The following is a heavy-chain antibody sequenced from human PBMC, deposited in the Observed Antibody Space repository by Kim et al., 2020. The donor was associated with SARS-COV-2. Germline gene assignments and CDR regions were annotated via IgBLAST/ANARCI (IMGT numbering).Heavy chain of an antibody. CDR3: ARDRSSGWYHPSGEDDAFDI. CDR1: GFTFSSYS. Sequence: GGSLRLSCAASGFTFSSYSMNWVRQAPGKGLEWVSSISSSSSYIYYADSVKGRFTISRDNAKNSLYLQMNSLRAEDTAVYYCARDRSSGWYHPSGEDDAFDIWGQGTMVTVSS. V-gene: IGHV3-21*01. D-gene: IGHD6-19*01. J-gene: IGHJ3*02. CDR2: ISSSSSYI.